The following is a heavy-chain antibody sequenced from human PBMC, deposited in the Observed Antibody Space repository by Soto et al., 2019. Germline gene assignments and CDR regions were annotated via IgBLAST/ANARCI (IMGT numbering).Heavy chain of an antibody. CDR3: ARLVYCSSTSCYVLILDY. D-gene: IGHD2-2*01. CDR2: IYYSGST. V-gene: IGHV4-59*01. CDR1: GGSISSYY. Sequence: PSETLSLTCTVSGGSISSYYWSWIRQPPGKGLEWIGYIYYSGSTNYNPSLKSRVTISVDTSKNQFSLKLSSVTAADTAVYYCARLVYCSSTSCYVLILDYWGQGTLVTVSS. J-gene: IGHJ4*02.